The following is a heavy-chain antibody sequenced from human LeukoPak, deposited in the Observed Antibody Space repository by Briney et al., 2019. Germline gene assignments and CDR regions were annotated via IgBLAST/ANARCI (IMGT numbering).Heavy chain of an antibody. CDR2: INPRGST. D-gene: IGHD6-19*01. CDR3: ARGLRQGSAWSWGPKEKSYQYMDV. Sequence: SETLSLTCGVSGGSFSSHYWTWIRHPPGKGLEWIGEINPRGSTKYNPSLESRVTVSADTSRNQLSLSLTSVTAADSVVYFCARGLRQGSAWSWGPKEKSYQYMDVWGTGTTVIVSS. CDR1: GGSFSSHY. V-gene: IGHV4-34*01. J-gene: IGHJ6*04.